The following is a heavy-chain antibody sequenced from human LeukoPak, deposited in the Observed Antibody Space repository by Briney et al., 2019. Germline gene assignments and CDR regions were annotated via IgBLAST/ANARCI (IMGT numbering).Heavy chain of an antibody. CDR2: IYYSGST. D-gene: IGHD3-22*01. CDR1: GGSISSSSYY. Sequence: SETLSLTCTVSGGSISSSSYYWGWIRQPPGKELEWIGSIYYSGSTYYNPSLKSRVTISVDTSKNQFSLKLSSVTAADTAVYYCAREERLSGTLVVISRGDFDYWGQGTLVTVSS. CDR3: AREERLSGTLVVISRGDFDY. J-gene: IGHJ4*02. V-gene: IGHV4-39*07.